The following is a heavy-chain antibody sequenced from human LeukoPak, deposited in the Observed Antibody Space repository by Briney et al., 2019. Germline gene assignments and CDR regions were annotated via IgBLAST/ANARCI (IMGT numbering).Heavy chain of an antibody. Sequence: TGGSLRLSCAASGFTVSSNYMSWVRQAPGKVLEWVSVIYSGGSTYYADSVKGRFTISRDNSKNTLYLQMNSLRAEDTAVYYCAREGRDYYGSGSYPDAFDIWGQGTMVTVSS. J-gene: IGHJ3*02. CDR1: GFTVSSNY. V-gene: IGHV3-53*01. CDR3: AREGRDYYGSGSYPDAFDI. CDR2: IYSGGST. D-gene: IGHD3-10*01.